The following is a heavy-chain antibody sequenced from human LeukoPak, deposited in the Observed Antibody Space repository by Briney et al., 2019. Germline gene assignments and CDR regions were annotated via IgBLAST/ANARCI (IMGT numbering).Heavy chain of an antibody. CDR3: ARLKPRDAWFQH. D-gene: IGHD3-16*01. J-gene: IGHJ1*01. CDR2: INHSGST. Sequence: SETLSLTCAVYGGSFSGYYWSWIRQPPGKGLEWIGEINHSGSTSYNPSLKSRVTISVDTSKNQFSLKLSSVTAADTAVYYCARLKPRDAWFQHWGQGTLVTVSS. CDR1: GGSFSGYY. V-gene: IGHV4-34*01.